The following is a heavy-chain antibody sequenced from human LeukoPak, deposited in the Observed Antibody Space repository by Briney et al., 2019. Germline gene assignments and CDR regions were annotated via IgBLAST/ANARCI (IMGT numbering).Heavy chain of an antibody. CDR3: ARGLRQEAPGILGYSYYFYGMDV. J-gene: IGHJ6*02. V-gene: IGHV4-34*01. Sequence: SETLSLTCAVYGGSFSGYYWSWIRQPPGKGLEWIGEINHSGNTIYNPSLKSQVTISVDTSKNQFSLRLSSVTAADTTVYFCARGLRQEAPGILGYSYYFYGMDVWGQGTTVTVSS. CDR2: INHSGNT. CDR1: GGSFSGYY. D-gene: IGHD1-26*01.